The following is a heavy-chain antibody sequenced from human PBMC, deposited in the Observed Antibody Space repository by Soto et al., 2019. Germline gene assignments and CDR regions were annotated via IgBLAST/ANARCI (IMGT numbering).Heavy chain of an antibody. CDR2: IIPIFGTA. V-gene: IGHV1-69*06. CDR1: GGTFSSYA. D-gene: IGHD6-13*01. Sequence: QVPLVQSGAEVKKPGSSVKVSCKASGGTFSSYAISWVRQAPGQGLEWMGGIIPIFGTANYAQKFQGRVTITAVKSTSTADMELSSLRSEDTAVYYCARRVYSSSWYSSWFDPWGQGTLVTVSS. J-gene: IGHJ5*02. CDR3: ARRVYSSSWYSSWFDP.